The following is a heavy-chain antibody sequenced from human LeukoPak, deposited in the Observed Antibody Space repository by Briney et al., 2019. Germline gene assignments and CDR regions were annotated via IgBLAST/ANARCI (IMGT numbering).Heavy chain of an antibody. CDR2: IYYSGST. D-gene: IGHD6-13*01. Sequence: PSQTLSLTCTVSGGSISSGDYYWSWIRQHPGKGLEWIGYIYYSGSTNYNPSLKSRVTISVDTSKNQFSLKLSSVTAADTAVYYCARAGSSSWYISSGWDPYYYYGMDAWGQGTTVTVSS. CDR3: ARAGSSSWYISSGWDPYYYYGMDA. CDR1: GGSISSGDYY. V-gene: IGHV4-61*08. J-gene: IGHJ6*02.